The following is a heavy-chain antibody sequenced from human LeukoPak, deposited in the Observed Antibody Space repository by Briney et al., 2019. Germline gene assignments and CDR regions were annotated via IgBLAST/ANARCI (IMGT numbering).Heavy chain of an antibody. CDR1: GDGIHNFY. D-gene: IGHD3-16*01. Sequence: PSETLSLTCTVSGDGIHNFYCNWIRQPAGKGLEWIGRIYSTGSTNYNPSLRSRVTMSVDTSKNQFSLKLSPVAAADTAIYYCARGVGLKYYFDSWGQGTLVTVSS. V-gene: IGHV4-4*07. CDR3: ARGVGLKYYFDS. J-gene: IGHJ4*02. CDR2: IYSTGST.